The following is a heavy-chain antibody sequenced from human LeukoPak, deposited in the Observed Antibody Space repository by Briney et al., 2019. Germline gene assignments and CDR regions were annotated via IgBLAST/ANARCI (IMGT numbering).Heavy chain of an antibody. CDR3: ARVLFYESSAYRPPDY. D-gene: IGHD3-22*01. V-gene: IGHV3-7*01. J-gene: IGHJ4*02. Sequence: GGSLRLSCTASGFIFSDYWMSWVRQAPGKGLEWVATIKEDESEKYFVDSVKGRFTISRDNPKNSLYLQTNSLRAEDTAVYYCARVLFYESSAYRPPDYWGQGTLVTVSS. CDR2: IKEDESEK. CDR1: GFIFSDYW.